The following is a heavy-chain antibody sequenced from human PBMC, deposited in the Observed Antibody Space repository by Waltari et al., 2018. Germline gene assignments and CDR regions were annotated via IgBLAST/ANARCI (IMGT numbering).Heavy chain of an antibody. CDR2: MGGSGIST. V-gene: IGHV3-23*01. CDR3: AKDIAPAGTRYFDY. D-gene: IGHD6-13*01. Sequence: EVQLLESGGGVVQPGGFLGISCVASGLTVSRYTTSWVRQAPWKGLGWVSAMGGSGISTYYSDSVKGRFTISRDNSKDTLYLQINSLRAEDTAVYYCAKDIAPAGTRYFDYWGQGTLVTVSS. J-gene: IGHJ4*02. CDR1: GLTVSRYT.